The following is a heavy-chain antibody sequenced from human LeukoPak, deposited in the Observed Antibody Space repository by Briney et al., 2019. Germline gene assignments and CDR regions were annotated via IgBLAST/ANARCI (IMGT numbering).Heavy chain of an antibody. J-gene: IGHJ5*02. CDR3: ARQGYCSGGSCYWFDP. V-gene: IGHV5-10-1*01. D-gene: IGHD2-15*01. Sequence: GESPRISCKGSGYSFTSYWISWVRQMPGKGLEWMGRIDPSDSYTNYSPSFQGHVTISADKSISTAYLQWSSLKASDTAMYYCARQGYCSGGSCYWFDPWGQGTLVTVSS. CDR1: GYSFTSYW. CDR2: IDPSDSYT.